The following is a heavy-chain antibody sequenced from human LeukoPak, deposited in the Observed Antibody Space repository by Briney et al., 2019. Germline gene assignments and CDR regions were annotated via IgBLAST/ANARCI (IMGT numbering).Heavy chain of an antibody. D-gene: IGHD1-26*01. V-gene: IGHV4-31*03. CDR3: ARRIVGATMDV. Sequence: PSETLSLTCTVSGGSISSGGYSWSWIRQHPGKGLEWIGYIYYSGSTYYNPSLKSRVTISVDTSKNQFSLKLSSVTAADTAVYYCARRIVGATMDVWGQGTTVTVSS. CDR1: GGSISSGGYS. CDR2: IYYSGST. J-gene: IGHJ6*02.